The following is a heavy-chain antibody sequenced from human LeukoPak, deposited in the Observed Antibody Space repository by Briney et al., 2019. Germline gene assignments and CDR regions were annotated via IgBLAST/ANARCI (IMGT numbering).Heavy chain of an antibody. CDR1: GFTFDYYW. CDR2: IHSDGSST. V-gene: IGHV3-74*01. Sequence: GSLRLSCAASGFTFDYYWMHWVRQAPGKGLVWVSRIHSDGSSTTYADSVKGRFTISRDNAKNTVDLQMNSLRVDDTAVYYCVRGGVGCFDLWGRGTLVTVSS. CDR3: VRGGVGCFDL. J-gene: IGHJ2*01. D-gene: IGHD2-8*02.